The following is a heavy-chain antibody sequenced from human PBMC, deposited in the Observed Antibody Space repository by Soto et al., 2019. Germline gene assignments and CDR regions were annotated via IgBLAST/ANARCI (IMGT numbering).Heavy chain of an antibody. Sequence: EVQRVESGGGLVKPGGSLRLSCAASGFTFSSYSMNWVRQAPGKGLEWVSSISSSSSYIYYADSVKGRFTISRDNAKNSLYLQMNSLRAEDTAVYYCAFIPNYDYLWGSYRPHASDYWGQRTLVTVSS. V-gene: IGHV3-21*01. CDR2: ISSSSSYI. J-gene: IGHJ4*02. D-gene: IGHD3-16*02. CDR3: AFIPNYDYLWGSYRPHASDY. CDR1: GFTFSSYS.